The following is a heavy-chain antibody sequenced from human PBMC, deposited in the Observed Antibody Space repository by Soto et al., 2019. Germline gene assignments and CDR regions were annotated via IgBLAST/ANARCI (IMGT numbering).Heavy chain of an antibody. D-gene: IGHD3-10*01. CDR1: GFTLSGSD. CDR2: IRTKSNNFAT. V-gene: IGHV3-73*01. CDR3: SRHQEGRSMVFYGMDV. J-gene: IGHJ6*02. Sequence: PGGSLRLSCAASGFTLSGSDIHWVRQASGKGLGWVGRIRTKSNNFATSYAEAVRGRFTISRDDSDNTASLQMSSLKTEDTAIYYCSRHQEGRSMVFYGMDVWGQGTTVTVSS.